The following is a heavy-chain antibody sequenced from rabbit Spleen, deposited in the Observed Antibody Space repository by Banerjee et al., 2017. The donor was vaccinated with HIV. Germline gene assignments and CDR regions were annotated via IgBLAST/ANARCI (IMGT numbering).Heavy chain of an antibody. V-gene: IGHV1S40*01. J-gene: IGHJ6*01. CDR1: GFSFSSDYY. CDR2: IYGGDMHST. CDR3: ARDAGTSFSTYGMDL. D-gene: IGHD8-1*01. Sequence: QSLEESGGGLVQPEGSLTLTCKASGFSFSSDYYICWVRQAPGKGLEWIACIYGGDMHSTAYASWAKGRFTISKTSSTTVTLQMTRLTAADTATYFCARDAGTSFSTYGMDLWGQGTLVTVS.